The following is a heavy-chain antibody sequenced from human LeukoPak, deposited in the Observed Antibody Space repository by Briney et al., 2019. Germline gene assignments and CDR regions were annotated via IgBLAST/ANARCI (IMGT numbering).Heavy chain of an antibody. J-gene: IGHJ4*02. Sequence: ASVKVSCEASGYSFTNYGISWVRQAPGQGLEWMGWISAYNGNTNCAQNLQGRVTMTTDTSTSTAYMELRSLRSDDTAVYYCARQSSSVRGVSIFDHWGQGTLVTVSS. CDR3: ARQSSSVRGVSIFDH. V-gene: IGHV1-18*01. CDR2: ISAYNGNT. D-gene: IGHD2-8*01. CDR1: GYSFTNYG.